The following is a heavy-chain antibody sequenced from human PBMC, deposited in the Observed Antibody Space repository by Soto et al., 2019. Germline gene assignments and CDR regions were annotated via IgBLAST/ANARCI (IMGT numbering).Heavy chain of an antibody. V-gene: IGHV4-39*01. CDR1: GGSISSYY. Sequence: SQTLSLTCTVSGGSISSYYWGWIRQPPGKGLEWIGSIYYSGSTYYNPSLKSRVTISVDTSKNQFSLKLSSVTAADTAVYYCARHQSHSSSYVDPWGQGTLVTVSS. J-gene: IGHJ5*02. CDR2: IYYSGST. CDR3: ARHQSHSSSYVDP. D-gene: IGHD6-13*01.